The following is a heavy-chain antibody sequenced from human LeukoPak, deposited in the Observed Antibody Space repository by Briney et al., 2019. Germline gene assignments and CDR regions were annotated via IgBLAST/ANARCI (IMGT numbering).Heavy chain of an antibody. D-gene: IGHD1-26*01. J-gene: IGHJ5*01. V-gene: IGHV4-39*07. CDR3: ARASGSYWWFDS. Sequence: SETLSLTCTVSGGSISSSGYYWGWIRQPPGKGLEWIGSIYSSGSTYYNPSLKSRVTISVDTSKNQFSLKLSSVTAADTAVYYCARASGSYWWFDSWGQGTLVTVSS. CDR1: GGSISSSGYY. CDR2: IYSSGST.